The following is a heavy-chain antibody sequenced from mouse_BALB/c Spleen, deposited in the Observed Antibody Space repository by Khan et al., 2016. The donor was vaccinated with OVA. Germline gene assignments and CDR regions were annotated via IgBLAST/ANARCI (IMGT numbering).Heavy chain of an antibody. D-gene: IGHD2-4*01. J-gene: IGHJ3*01. CDR1: GFTFSTYG. CDR3: ARVAYEYDSEGFAY. Sequence: EVQLVESGGDLVKPGGSLKLSCAASGFTFSTYGMSWVRQTPDKRLEWVATVSSGGHYTYYPDTVKGRSTISRDNAKNTLYLQMSSLKSEDTAMFYCARVAYEYDSEGFAYWGQGTLVTVSA. V-gene: IGHV5-6*01. CDR2: VSSGGHYT.